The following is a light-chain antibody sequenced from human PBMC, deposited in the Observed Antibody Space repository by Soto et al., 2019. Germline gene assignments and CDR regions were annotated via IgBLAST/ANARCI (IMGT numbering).Light chain of an antibody. CDR2: EVS. CDR3: SSYTDTSTL. Sequence: QSALAQPASVSGSPGQSITISCTGTSSDVGGYNFVSWYQHHPGKAPKLMIYEVSHRPSGVSSRFSGSKSGNTASLTISGLQAEDEADYYCSSYTDTSTLFGGGTKLTVL. J-gene: IGLJ2*01. CDR1: SSDVGGYNF. V-gene: IGLV2-14*01.